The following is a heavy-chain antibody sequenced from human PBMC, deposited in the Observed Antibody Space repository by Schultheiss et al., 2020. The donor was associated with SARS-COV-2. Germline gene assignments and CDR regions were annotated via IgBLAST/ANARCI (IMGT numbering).Heavy chain of an antibody. D-gene: IGHD2-2*02. J-gene: IGHJ4*02. CDR3: TRVVPAAIHPGDY. Sequence: GGSLRLSCTASGFTFGDYAMSWFRQAPGKGLECVGFIRSKAYGGTTEYAESVKGRFTISRDDSKSIAYLQMNSLKTEDTAVYYCTRVVPAAIHPGDYWGQGTLVTVAS. V-gene: IGHV3-49*03. CDR1: GFTFGDYA. CDR2: IRSKAYGGTT.